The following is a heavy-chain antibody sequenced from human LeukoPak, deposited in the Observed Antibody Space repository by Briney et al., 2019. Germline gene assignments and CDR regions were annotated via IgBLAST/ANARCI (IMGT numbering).Heavy chain of an antibody. CDR3: AKDIVGIGVGATLGSYYYGMDV. D-gene: IGHD1-26*01. Sequence: GGSLRLSCAASGFTFSSYWMSWVRQAPGKGLEWVANIKQDGSEKYYVDSVKGRFTISRDNSKNSLCLQMNSLRTEDTALYYCAKDIVGIGVGATLGSYYYGMDVWGQGTTVTVSS. CDR1: GFTFSSYW. CDR2: IKQDGSEK. J-gene: IGHJ6*02. V-gene: IGHV3-7*03.